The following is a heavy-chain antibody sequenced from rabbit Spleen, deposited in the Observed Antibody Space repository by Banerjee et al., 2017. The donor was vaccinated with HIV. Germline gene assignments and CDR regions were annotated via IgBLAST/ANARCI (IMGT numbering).Heavy chain of an antibody. CDR3: ARDGAPAYTDYAYYFKL. D-gene: IGHD7-1*01. CDR1: GFTLSSYY. Sequence: QSLEEFGGGLVQPGGSLKLSCKASGFTLSSYYISWVRQAPGKGLEWIGIIYAAKGSTDYASWVNGRFTISSDNAQSTVDLKMTSLTAADTATYFCARDGAPAYTDYAYYFKLWGPGTLVTVS. J-gene: IGHJ4*01. V-gene: IGHV1S7*01. CDR2: IYAAKGST.